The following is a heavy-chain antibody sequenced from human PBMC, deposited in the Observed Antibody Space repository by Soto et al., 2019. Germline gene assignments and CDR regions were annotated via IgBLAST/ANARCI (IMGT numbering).Heavy chain of an antibody. V-gene: IGHV2-5*01. Sequence: SGPTLVNPTQTLTLTCTFSGFSLTTSGVGVGWIRQPPGKALEWLALIFWNDDKRYSPSLKRRLTIAKDTSKNQVVLTMTNMDPVDTATYSCAQSTHSSGWYYFDFWGQGTLVTVSS. CDR1: GFSLTTSGVG. J-gene: IGHJ4*02. CDR2: IFWNDDK. CDR3: AQSTHSSGWYYFDF. D-gene: IGHD6-19*01.